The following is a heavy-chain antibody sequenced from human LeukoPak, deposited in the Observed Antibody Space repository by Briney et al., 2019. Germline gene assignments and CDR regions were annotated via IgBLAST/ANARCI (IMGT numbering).Heavy chain of an antibody. CDR3: ARGGHYSSSGLVFDY. J-gene: IGHJ4*02. Sequence: SETLFLTCTVSGGSISSYYWSWIRHPPGRGLEWLGYIYYSGTTNSNPSLNSRVTISVDTSKYQFSLNLSSVTAADTAVYYCARGGHYSSSGLVFDYWGQGTLVTVSS. CDR2: IYYSGTT. CDR1: GGSISSYY. V-gene: IGHV4-59*01. D-gene: IGHD3-22*01.